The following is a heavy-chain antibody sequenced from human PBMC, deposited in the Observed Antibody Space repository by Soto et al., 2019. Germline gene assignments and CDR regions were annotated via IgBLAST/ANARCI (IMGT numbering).Heavy chain of an antibody. CDR1: GFTFSSYW. Sequence: EVQLVESGGGLVQPGGSLRLSCAASGFTFSSYWMHWVRQVPGKGLVWVSRINSDGSTTNYADSVKGRFTISRDNAKNTLYLQMNSRRAEDTAVYYCARGIPVADVDYWGQGSLVTVSS. CDR2: INSDGSTT. J-gene: IGHJ4*02. CDR3: ARGIPVADVDY. D-gene: IGHD6-19*01. V-gene: IGHV3-74*01.